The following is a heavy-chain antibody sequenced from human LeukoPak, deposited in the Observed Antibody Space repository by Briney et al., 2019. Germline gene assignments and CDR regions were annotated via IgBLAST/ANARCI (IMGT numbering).Heavy chain of an antibody. J-gene: IGHJ4*02. D-gene: IGHD4-23*01. Sequence: GGSLRLSCAASGFTFSSYWMNWVRQAPGKGLVWVSRIASDGSSTTYADSVKGRFSISRDNAKNTLYLQMNSLRVEDTAVYYCARGRPHGNDYWGQGTLDTVSS. CDR3: ARGRPHGNDY. CDR2: IASDGSST. V-gene: IGHV3-74*01. CDR1: GFTFSSYW.